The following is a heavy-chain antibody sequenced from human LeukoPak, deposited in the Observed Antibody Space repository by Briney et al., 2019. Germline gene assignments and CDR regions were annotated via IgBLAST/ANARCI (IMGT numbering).Heavy chain of an antibody. CDR2: ISGSGGST. Sequence: PGGSLRLSCAASGFTFSSYAMSWVRQAPGKGLEWVSAISGSGGSTYYADSVKGRFTISRDNSKNTLYLQMNSLRAEDTAVYYCAKDIDGVWFGELVFDYWGQGTLVTVSS. D-gene: IGHD3-10*01. CDR3: AKDIDGVWFGELVFDY. CDR1: GFTFSSYA. J-gene: IGHJ4*02. V-gene: IGHV3-23*01.